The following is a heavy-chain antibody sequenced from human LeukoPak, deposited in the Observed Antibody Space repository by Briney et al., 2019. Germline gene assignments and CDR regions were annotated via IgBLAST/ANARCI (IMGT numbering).Heavy chain of an antibody. CDR2: IYYSGST. CDR1: GCSISTYY. CDR3: ARDYSNYILDY. V-gene: IGHV4-59*01. D-gene: IGHD4-11*01. Sequence: SETLCLTCIVSGCSISTYYWSWIRQPPGKGLEWIGYIYYSGSTNYNPYLKSRVTMSVDTSKNQFSLNLSSVTAADTAVYYCARDYSNYILDYWGQGTLVTVSS. J-gene: IGHJ4*02.